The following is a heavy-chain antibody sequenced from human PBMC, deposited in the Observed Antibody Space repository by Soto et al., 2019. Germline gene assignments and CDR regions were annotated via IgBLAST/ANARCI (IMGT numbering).Heavy chain of an antibody. CDR3: VRDRGHNSGYDELFDY. CDR1: GFTFSYYA. CDR2: ISYDGSNN. Sequence: QVQLVASGGGVVQPGTSLRLSCAASGFTFSYYAMHWVRQAPGKGLEWVAVISYDGSNNYYADSVKGRFTISSDNSKNTLYLQMNSLRAEDTAVYFCVRDRGHNSGYDELFDYWGQGTLVAVSS. J-gene: IGHJ4*02. V-gene: IGHV3-30-3*01. D-gene: IGHD3-22*01.